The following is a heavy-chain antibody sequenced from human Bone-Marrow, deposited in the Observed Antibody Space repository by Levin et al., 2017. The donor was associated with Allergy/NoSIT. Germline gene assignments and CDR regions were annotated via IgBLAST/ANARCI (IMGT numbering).Heavy chain of an antibody. CDR2: IIPIVGPA. CDR1: GGISSSHS. Sequence: RASVKVSCKASGGISSSHSISWVRQAPGQGLEWVGGIIPIVGPADYAQKFQGRVTISADQSTSTAYMELSSLSSEDTAVYYCARARAAGFLPFAFWGQGTLVTVSA. D-gene: IGHD6-13*01. J-gene: IGHJ4*02. CDR3: ARARAAGFLPFAF. V-gene: IGHV1-69*13.